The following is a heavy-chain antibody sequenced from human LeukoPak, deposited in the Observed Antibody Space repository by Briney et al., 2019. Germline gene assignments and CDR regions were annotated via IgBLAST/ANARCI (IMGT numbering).Heavy chain of an antibody. D-gene: IGHD2-2*01. V-gene: IGHV3-21*01. Sequence: YPGRSLRLSCAASGFTFSSHAMHWVRQAPGKGLEWVSSISSSSSYIYYADSVKGRFTISRDNAKNSPYLQMNSLRAEDTAVYYCANHLACGSTSCPPFDSWGQGTLVTVSS. J-gene: IGHJ4*02. CDR1: GFTFSSHA. CDR3: ANHLACGSTSCPPFDS. CDR2: ISSSSSYI.